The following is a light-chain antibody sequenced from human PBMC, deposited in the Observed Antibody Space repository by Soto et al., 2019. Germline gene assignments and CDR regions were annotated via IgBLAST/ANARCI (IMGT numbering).Light chain of an antibody. CDR3: SSYKYTFTVYV. V-gene: IGLV2-14*01. CDR2: EVS. J-gene: IGLJ1*01. CDR1: SSDFVTYNY. Sequence: QSALTQPASVSGSPGQSITISCTGTSSDFVTYNYVSWYQHHPGKAPKLIISEVSNRASGVSNRFSGSKSGNTASLTISGLQAEDEADYYCSSYKYTFTVYVFGTGTKLTVL.